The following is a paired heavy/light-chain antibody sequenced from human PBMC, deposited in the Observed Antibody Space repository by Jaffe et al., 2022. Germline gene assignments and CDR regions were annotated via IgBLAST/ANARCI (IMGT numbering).Light chain of an antibody. V-gene: IGLV3-19*01. CDR1: SLRSYY. CDR3: NSRDSSGNHRWV. CDR2: GKN. Sequence: SSELTQDPAVSVALGQTVRITCQGDSLRSYYASWYQQKPGQAPVLVIYGKNNRPSGIPDRFSGSSSGNTASLTITGAQAEDEADYYCNSRDSSGNHRWVFGGGTKLTVL. J-gene: IGLJ3*02.
Heavy chain of an antibody. D-gene: IGHD6-13*01. J-gene: IGHJ6*03. CDR3: ARGLLSRAAAKRYYYMDV. Sequence: QVQLQQWGAGLLKPSETLSLTCAVYGGSFSGYYWSWIRQPPGKGLEWIGEINHSGSTNYNPSLKSRVTISVDTSKNQFSLKLSSVTAADTAVYYCARGLLSRAAAKRYYYMDVWGKGTTVTVSS. V-gene: IGHV4-34*01. CDR1: GGSFSGYY. CDR2: INHSGST.